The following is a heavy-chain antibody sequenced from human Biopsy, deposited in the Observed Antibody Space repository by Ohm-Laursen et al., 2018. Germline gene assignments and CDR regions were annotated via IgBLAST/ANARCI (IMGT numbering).Heavy chain of an antibody. Sequence: ASVKVSCKASGYTFIDYYIHWVRQAPGQGLEWMGWVNSNNGDKKFAPDFQGRLTMTRDKSISTAYMELIRLRSDDTAVYYCARGPLGPLLEWLLFQTSIDVWGQGTTVTVSS. V-gene: IGHV1-2*07. CDR2: VNSNNGDK. CDR3: ARGPLGPLLEWLLFQTSIDV. D-gene: IGHD3-3*01. CDR1: GYTFIDYY. J-gene: IGHJ6*02.